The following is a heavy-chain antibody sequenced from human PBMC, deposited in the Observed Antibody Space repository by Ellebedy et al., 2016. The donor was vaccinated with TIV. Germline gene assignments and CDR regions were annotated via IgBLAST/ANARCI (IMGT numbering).Heavy chain of an antibody. CDR3: AAEVGVTGFQQ. D-gene: IGHD1-26*01. CDR2: IVVGSGST. Sequence: AASVKVSCKASGSTFTSSAVQWVRQARGQRLEWIGWIVVGSGSTTYAQKFQERVTITRDMSTSTAYMELSSLRSEDTAVYYCAAEVGVTGFQQWGQGTLVTVSS. J-gene: IGHJ1*01. V-gene: IGHV1-58*01. CDR1: GSTFTSSA.